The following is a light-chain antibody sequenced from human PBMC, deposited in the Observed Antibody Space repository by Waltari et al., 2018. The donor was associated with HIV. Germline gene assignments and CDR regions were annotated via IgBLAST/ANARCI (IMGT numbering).Light chain of an antibody. Sequence: EIVMTQSPATLFMSPGERATFFCRASQSVSSNLAWYQQKFGQAPRLLIYDASTRATGIPARFSGSVAWTEFTLTISSLQSEDFAVYYCQQYNNWPPGYTFGQGTKLEIK. CDR2: DAS. CDR3: QQYNNWPPGYT. CDR1: QSVSSN. V-gene: IGKV3-15*01. J-gene: IGKJ2*01.